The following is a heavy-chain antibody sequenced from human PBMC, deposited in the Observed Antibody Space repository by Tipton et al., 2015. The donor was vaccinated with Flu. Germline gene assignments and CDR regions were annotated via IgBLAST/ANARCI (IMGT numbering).Heavy chain of an antibody. D-gene: IGHD6-19*01. CDR2: FSASARTT. CDR3: AKVIPELVAGLDY. J-gene: IGHJ4*02. CDR1: GFTFSRYG. V-gene: IGHV3-23*01. Sequence: SLRLSCAVSGFTFSRYGMSWVRQAPGKGLEWVSGFSASARTTYFADSVKGRFTISRDNFKNTLYLQMNSVRAEGTAVYYCAKVIPELVAGLDYWGQGTLVTVSS.